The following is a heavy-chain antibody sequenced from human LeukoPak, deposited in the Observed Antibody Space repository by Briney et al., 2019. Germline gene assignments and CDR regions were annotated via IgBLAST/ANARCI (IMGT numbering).Heavy chain of an antibody. V-gene: IGHV3-23*01. Sequence: GGSLRLSCAASGFTFSSSAMSWVRQAPGRGLEWLPAISHSADLTFYADSVTGRFTISRDNSKNTFYLQMDSLRAEDTAVYYCASRSPAIAVAGGLDYWGQGTLVTVSS. D-gene: IGHD6-19*01. CDR3: ASRSPAIAVAGGLDY. CDR1: GFTFSSSA. J-gene: IGHJ4*02. CDR2: ISHSADLT.